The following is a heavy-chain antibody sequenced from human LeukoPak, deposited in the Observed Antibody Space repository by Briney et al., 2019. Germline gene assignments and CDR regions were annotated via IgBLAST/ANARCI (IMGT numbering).Heavy chain of an antibody. CDR1: GFTFSSYA. J-gene: IGHJ4*02. CDR3: AKSRSGSISSYNY. CDR2: ISGSGGGT. Sequence: GGSLRLSCAASGFTFSSYAMSWVRQAPGRGLEWVSAISGSGGGTYYADSVKGRFTVSRDDSKNILYLEMNSLRAEDTAVYYCAKSRSGSISSYNYWGQGTLVTVSS. D-gene: IGHD2-2*01. V-gene: IGHV3-23*01.